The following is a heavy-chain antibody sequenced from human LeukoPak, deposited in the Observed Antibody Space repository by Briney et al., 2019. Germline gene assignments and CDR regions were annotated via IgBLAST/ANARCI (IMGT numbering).Heavy chain of an antibody. J-gene: IGHJ4*02. D-gene: IGHD3-16*01. CDR2: VNPDGSSV. CDR3: ARGGSYGDY. Sequence: GGSLRLSCAASGLTSTRYWMHWVRHVPGKGLVWVSRVNPDGSSVTYGDSVKGRFTSSRDNAKNTLYLQMHSLRAEDMAVYYCARGGSYGDYWGQGISVTVSS. V-gene: IGHV3-74*01. CDR1: GLTSTRYW.